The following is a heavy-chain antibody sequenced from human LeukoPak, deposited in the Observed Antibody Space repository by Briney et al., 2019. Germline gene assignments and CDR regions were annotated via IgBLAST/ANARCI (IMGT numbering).Heavy chain of an antibody. CDR3: ARDPTIAAADLYFDY. CDR1: GYTFTSYY. CDR2: INPSGGST. Sequence: ASVKVSCKASGYTFTSYYLHWVRQAPGQGLEWMGIINPSGGSTIYAQKFQGRVTMTRDTSTSTVYMELSSLRSEDTAVYYCARDPTIAAADLYFDYWGQGTLVTVSS. J-gene: IGHJ4*02. V-gene: IGHV1-46*01. D-gene: IGHD6-13*01.